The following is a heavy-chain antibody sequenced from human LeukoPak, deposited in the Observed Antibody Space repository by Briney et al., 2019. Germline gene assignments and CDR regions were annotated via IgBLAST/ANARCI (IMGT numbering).Heavy chain of an antibody. CDR3: IVLAVTATLGFDY. D-gene: IGHD6-19*01. Sequence: GGSLRLSCAASGFTFSGYGMSWVRQAPGKGLEWVSAISGSGGSTYYADSVKGRFTISRDNSKNTLYLQMNSLRAEDTAVYYCIVLAVTATLGFDYWGQGTLVTVSS. CDR1: GFTFSGYG. J-gene: IGHJ4*02. V-gene: IGHV3-23*01. CDR2: ISGSGGST.